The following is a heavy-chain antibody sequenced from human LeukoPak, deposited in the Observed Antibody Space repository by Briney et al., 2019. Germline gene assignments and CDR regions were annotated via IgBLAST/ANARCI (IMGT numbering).Heavy chain of an antibody. V-gene: IGHV3-33*01. D-gene: IGHD3-22*01. J-gene: IGHJ4*02. CDR3: ARDRRITMIVGPLDY. Sequence: PGGSLRPSCAASGFTFSSYGMHWVRQAPGKGLEWVAVIWYDGSNKYYADSVKGRFTISRDNSKNTLYLQMNSVRADDTAVYYCARDRRITMIVGPLDYWGQGTLVTVSS. CDR2: IWYDGSNK. CDR1: GFTFSSYG.